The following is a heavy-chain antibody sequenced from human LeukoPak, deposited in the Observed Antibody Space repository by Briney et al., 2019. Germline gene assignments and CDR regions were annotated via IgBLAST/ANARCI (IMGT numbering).Heavy chain of an antibody. J-gene: IGHJ6*03. CDR1: GFTFSSYA. CDR3: AKVSEKTTVNHRTYMDV. Sequence: PGGSLRLSCAASGFTFSSYAMHWVRQAPGKGLEWVAVISYDGSNKYYADSVKGRFTISRDNSKNTLYLQMNSLRAEDTAVYYCAKVSEKTTVNHRTYMDVWGKGTTVTVSS. CDR2: ISYDGSNK. V-gene: IGHV3-30*04. D-gene: IGHD4-17*01.